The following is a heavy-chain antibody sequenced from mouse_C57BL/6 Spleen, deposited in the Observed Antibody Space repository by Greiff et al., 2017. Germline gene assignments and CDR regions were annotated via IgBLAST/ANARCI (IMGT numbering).Heavy chain of an antibody. CDR3: ARGTHYSNEMAY. D-gene: IGHD2-5*01. CDR1: GYTFTSYW. J-gene: IGHJ3*01. Sequence: QVQLQQPGAELVRPGSSVKLSCKASGYTFTSYWMHWVKQRPIQGLEWIDNIDPSDSETHYNQKFKDKATLTVDKSSSTAYMQLSSLTSEDSAVYYCARGTHYSNEMAYWGQGTLVTVSA. CDR2: IDPSDSET. V-gene: IGHV1-52*01.